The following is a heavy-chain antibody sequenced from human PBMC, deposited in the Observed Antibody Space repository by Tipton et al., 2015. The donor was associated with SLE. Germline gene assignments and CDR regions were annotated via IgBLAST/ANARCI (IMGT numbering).Heavy chain of an antibody. V-gene: IGHV4-38-2*02. CDR3: ARDQGRWYASFDY. CDR1: GFTFSDYY. J-gene: IGHJ4*02. CDR2: IYHGGST. Sequence: LRLSCAASGFTFSDYYMNWVRQAPGKGLEWIGSIYHGGSTYYNPSLNSRVTISVDTSKNQFSLKLSSVTAADTAVYYCARDQGRWYASFDYWGQGTLVTVSS. D-gene: IGHD6-13*01.